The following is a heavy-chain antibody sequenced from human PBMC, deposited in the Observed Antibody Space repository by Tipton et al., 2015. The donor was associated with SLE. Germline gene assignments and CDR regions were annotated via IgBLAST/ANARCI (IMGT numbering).Heavy chain of an antibody. CDR2: ISYDGSNK. D-gene: IGHD6-13*01. CDR3: ARQGPLAAAASNWFDP. V-gene: IGHV3-30*19. J-gene: IGHJ5*02. Sequence: SLRLSCAASGFTFNNYGMHWVRQAPGKGLEWVAVISYDGSNKYYVDSVKGRFSISRDNSKNTLYLQMNSLRAEDTAVYYCARQGPLAAAASNWFDPWGQGTLVTVSS. CDR1: GFTFNNYG.